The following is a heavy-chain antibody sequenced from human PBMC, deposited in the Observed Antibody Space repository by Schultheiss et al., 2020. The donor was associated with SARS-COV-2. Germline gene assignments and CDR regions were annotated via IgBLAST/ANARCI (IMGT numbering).Heavy chain of an antibody. Sequence: GGSLRLSCAASGFIFSSYALSWVRQAPGKGLEWVSALYSGGSTYYADSVKGRFTISRDNSKNTLYLQMNSLRVEDTAVYYCARERGRYSWFDPWGQGTLVTVSS. CDR3: ARERGRYSWFDP. V-gene: IGHV3-53*01. D-gene: IGHD1-26*01. J-gene: IGHJ5*02. CDR1: GFIFSSYA. CDR2: LYSGGST.